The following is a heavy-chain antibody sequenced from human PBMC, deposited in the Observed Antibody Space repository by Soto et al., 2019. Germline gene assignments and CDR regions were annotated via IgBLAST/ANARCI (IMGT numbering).Heavy chain of an antibody. CDR2: INAGNGNT. CDR3: ARGQLERRRDTNWFDP. V-gene: IGHV1-3*01. Sequence: GASVKVSCKASGYTFTSYAMHWVRQAPGQRLEWMGWINAGNGNTKYSQKFQGRVTITRDTSASTAYMELSSLRSEDTAVYYCARGQLERRRDTNWFDPWGQGTLVTVSS. D-gene: IGHD1-1*01. J-gene: IGHJ5*02. CDR1: GYTFTSYA.